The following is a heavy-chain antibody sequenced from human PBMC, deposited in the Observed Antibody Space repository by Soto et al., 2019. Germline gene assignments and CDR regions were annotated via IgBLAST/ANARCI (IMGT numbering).Heavy chain of an antibody. J-gene: IGHJ4*02. CDR1: GGSISSYY. CDR2: IDDSGST. V-gene: IGHV4-59*01. CDR3: ARRYGASFDY. D-gene: IGHD4-17*01. Sequence: SETLSLTCTVSGGSISSYYWSWIRQPPGKGLEWIGYIDDSGSTNYKSSLKSRVTISLDTSKNQFSLRLSSMTAADTAVYYCARRYGASFDYWGQGTLVTVSS.